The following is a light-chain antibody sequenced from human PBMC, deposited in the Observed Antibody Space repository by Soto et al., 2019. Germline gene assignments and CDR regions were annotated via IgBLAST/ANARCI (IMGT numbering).Light chain of an antibody. Sequence: DIVMTQSPDSLAVSLGERATINCKSSQSVLYSSNNKNYLAWYQQKPGQPPKLPIYWASTRESGVPDRFTGSGSGTDFTLSIISLQAEDVVVDFCQRYYSPPITFRQGKGLEIK. J-gene: IGKJ5*01. CDR3: QRYYSPPIT. CDR1: QSVLYSSNNKNY. V-gene: IGKV4-1*01. CDR2: WAS.